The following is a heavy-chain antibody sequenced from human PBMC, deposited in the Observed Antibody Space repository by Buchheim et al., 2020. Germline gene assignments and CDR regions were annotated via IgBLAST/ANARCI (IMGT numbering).Heavy chain of an antibody. Sequence: QVQLVQSGAEVKKPGASVKVSCKASGYTFTSYYMHWVRQAPGQGLEWMGIINPSGGSTSYAQKFQGRVTMTRATSTSTVYLELSSLRSEDTAVYYCASDIVVVPAAMRGGYYYYGMDVWGQGTT. V-gene: IGHV1-46*01. D-gene: IGHD2-2*01. CDR2: INPSGGST. J-gene: IGHJ6*02. CDR1: GYTFTSYY. CDR3: ASDIVVVPAAMRGGYYYYGMDV.